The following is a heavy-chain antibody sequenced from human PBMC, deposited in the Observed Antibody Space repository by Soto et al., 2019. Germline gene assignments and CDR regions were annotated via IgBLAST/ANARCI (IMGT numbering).Heavy chain of an antibody. Sequence: QVQLVESGGGVVQPGRSLRLSCAASGFTFSSYGMHWVRQAPGKGLDWVAVIWYDGSNKYYADSVKGRFTISRDNSKNTLYLQMNSLRAEDTAVYYCAREYAAIAVAGTEGAFDIWGQGTMVTVSS. CDR2: IWYDGSNK. J-gene: IGHJ3*02. CDR1: GFTFSSYG. D-gene: IGHD6-19*01. CDR3: AREYAAIAVAGTEGAFDI. V-gene: IGHV3-33*01.